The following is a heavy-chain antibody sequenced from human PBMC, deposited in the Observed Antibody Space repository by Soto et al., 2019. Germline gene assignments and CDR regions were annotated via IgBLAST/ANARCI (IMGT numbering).Heavy chain of an antibody. V-gene: IGHV3-30*18. CDR1: GFTFSSYG. CDR2: ISYDGSNK. J-gene: IGHJ4*02. CDR3: AKEVGSSSLDY. Sequence: PGGSLRLSCAASGFTFSSYGMHWVRQAPGKGLEWVAVISYDGSNKYYADSVKGRFTISRDNSKNTLYLQMNSLRAEDTAVYYCAKEVGSSSLDYWGQGTLVTVSS. D-gene: IGHD6-13*01.